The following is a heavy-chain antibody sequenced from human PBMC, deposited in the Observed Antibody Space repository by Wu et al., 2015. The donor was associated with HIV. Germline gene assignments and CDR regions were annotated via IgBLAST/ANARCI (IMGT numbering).Heavy chain of an antibody. J-gene: IGHJ4*02. CDR3: ARDAPLLGQV. D-gene: IGHD3-10*01. CDR1: GGSFTNYG. Sequence: QVQLVQSGAEMKKPGSSLKVFCKASGGSFTNYGISWLRQAPGQGPEWMGGIIPMFKTPHYAREFRGRVTITADESTSTVYLELRGLKFGDTAVYFCARDAPLLGQVWGLGTLVTVSS. V-gene: IGHV1-69*13. CDR2: IIPMFKTP.